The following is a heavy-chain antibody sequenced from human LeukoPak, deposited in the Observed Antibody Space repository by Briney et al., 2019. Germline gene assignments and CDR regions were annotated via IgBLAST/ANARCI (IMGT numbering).Heavy chain of an antibody. CDR3: ARRAGDYSHPYDY. J-gene: IGHJ4*02. D-gene: IGHD3-22*01. Sequence: GGSLRLSCAASGFAVSINFMTWVRQAPGKGLEWVSFIYSGGNTHYSDSVKGRFTISRDNSKNTLYLQMNSLRAEDTAVYYCARRAGDYSHPYDYWGQGTLVTVSS. V-gene: IGHV3-53*01. CDR1: GFAVSINF. CDR2: IYSGGNT.